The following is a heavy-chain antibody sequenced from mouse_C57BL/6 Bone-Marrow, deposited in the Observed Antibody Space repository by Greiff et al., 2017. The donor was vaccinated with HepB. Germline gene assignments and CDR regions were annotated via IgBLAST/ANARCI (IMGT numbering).Heavy chain of an antibody. Sequence: QVQLQQSGAELVRPGTSVKVSCKASGYAFTNYLIEWVKQRPGQGLEWIGVINPGSGGTNYNENFKGKATLTADKSSSTAYMQLSSLTSEDSAVYFCARFPYYYGSSYWYFDVWGTGTTVTVSS. CDR2: INPGSGGT. V-gene: IGHV1-54*01. CDR1: GYAFTNYL. CDR3: ARFPYYYGSSYWYFDV. J-gene: IGHJ1*03. D-gene: IGHD1-1*01.